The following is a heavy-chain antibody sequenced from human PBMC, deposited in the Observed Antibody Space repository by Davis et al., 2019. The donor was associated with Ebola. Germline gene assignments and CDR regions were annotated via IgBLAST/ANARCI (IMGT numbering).Heavy chain of an antibody. Sequence: PGGSLRLSCAASGFTFSTAWMSWVRQAPGKGLEWVGRIVSAVDGGTTAYATPVKDRFIISRDDSKNTMYLQMNNLKTEDTAVYFCTTDPGYSGPFKYDLDWWGQGTLVTVSS. CDR1: GFTFSTAW. V-gene: IGHV3-15*04. D-gene: IGHD5-12*01. J-gene: IGHJ4*02. CDR3: TTDPGYSGPFKYDLDW. CDR2: IVSAVDGGTT.